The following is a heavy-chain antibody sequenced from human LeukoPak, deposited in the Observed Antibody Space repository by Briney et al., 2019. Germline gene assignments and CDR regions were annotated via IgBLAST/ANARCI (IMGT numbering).Heavy chain of an antibody. Sequence: GGSLRLSCAASGFTFSSYSMNWARQAPGKGLEWVSSISSSSSYIYYADSVKGRFTISRDNAKNSLYLQMNSLRTEDTALYYCTKNIGSGSSYGAFDYWGQGTLVTVSS. CDR3: TKNIGSGSSYGAFDY. D-gene: IGHD1-26*01. CDR1: GFTFSSYS. J-gene: IGHJ4*02. CDR2: ISSSSSYI. V-gene: IGHV3-21*04.